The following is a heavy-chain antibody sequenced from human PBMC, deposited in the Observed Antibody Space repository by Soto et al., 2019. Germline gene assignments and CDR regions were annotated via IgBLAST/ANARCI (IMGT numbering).Heavy chain of an antibody. V-gene: IGHV4-34*01. J-gene: IGHJ6*02. CDR3: ARVVTGNYYGMDV. CDR1: GGSFSGCF. Sequence: PSETLSLTCAVYGGSFSGCFWSWIRQPPGKGLEWIGEINHSGSTNYNPSLKSRVTISVDTSKNQFSLKLSSVTAADTAVYYCARVVTGNYYGMDVWGQGTTVTVSS. D-gene: IGHD3-10*01. CDR2: INHSGST.